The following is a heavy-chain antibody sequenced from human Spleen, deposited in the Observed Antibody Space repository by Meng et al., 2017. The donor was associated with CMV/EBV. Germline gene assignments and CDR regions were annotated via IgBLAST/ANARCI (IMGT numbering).Heavy chain of an antibody. Sequence: GESLKISCAASGFTFSGYYMTWVRQAPGKGLEWISSISTSSSYRYYVDSVKGRFTISRDNARNTLYLQMSGLRAEDTAVYYCAKPGAELDHYFDYWGQGSLVTVSS. CDR2: ISTSSSYR. V-gene: IGHV3-21*01. D-gene: IGHD6-6*01. CDR1: GFTFSGYY. CDR3: AKPGAELDHYFDY. J-gene: IGHJ4*02.